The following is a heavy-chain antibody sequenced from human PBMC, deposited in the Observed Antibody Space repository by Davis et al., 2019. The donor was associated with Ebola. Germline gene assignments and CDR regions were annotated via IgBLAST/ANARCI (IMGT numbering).Heavy chain of an antibody. CDR3: ARFKRWSGYYYYYGMDV. D-gene: IGHD3-3*01. V-gene: IGHV4-61*01. J-gene: IGHJ6*02. CDR2: IYYSGST. CDR1: GGSASSGSYY. Sequence: SETLSLTCPVSGGSASSGSYYWNWIRQPPEKGLEWVGYIYYSGSTNCNPSLKSRVTISVDTSKNQFSLKLSSVTAADTAVYYCARFKRWSGYYYYYGMDVWGQGTTVTVSS.